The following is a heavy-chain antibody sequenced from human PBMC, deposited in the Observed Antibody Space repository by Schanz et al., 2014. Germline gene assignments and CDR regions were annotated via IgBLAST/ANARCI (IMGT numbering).Heavy chain of an antibody. D-gene: IGHD2-2*01. V-gene: IGHV3-48*04. CDR3: AKVAPAATYLDS. J-gene: IGHJ4*02. Sequence: EVQLLESGGGLVQPGGSLRLSCVASGFTFSSYAMSWVRQAPGKGLEWVSHISGSSIHKNYADSVKGRFTISRDNAKNSLFLQMNSLSAEDTAVYYCAKVAPAATYLDSWGLGTLVTVSS. CDR2: ISGSSIHK. CDR1: GFTFSSYA.